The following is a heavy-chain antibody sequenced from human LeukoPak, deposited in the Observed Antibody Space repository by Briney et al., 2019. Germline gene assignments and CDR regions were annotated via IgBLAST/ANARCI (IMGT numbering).Heavy chain of an antibody. V-gene: IGHV4-39*01. Sequence: SETLSLTCTIFGDSVSRSDSYWDWIRQPPGKGLEWIGTIYYSGRTYYSPSLKSRVTLSVDTSNNQFSLTLSSVTAADTALYFCARRRYYDRSGYLEWGQGTLVTVSS. D-gene: IGHD3-22*01. CDR1: GDSVSRSDSY. J-gene: IGHJ1*01. CDR3: ARRRYYDRSGYLE. CDR2: IYYSGRT.